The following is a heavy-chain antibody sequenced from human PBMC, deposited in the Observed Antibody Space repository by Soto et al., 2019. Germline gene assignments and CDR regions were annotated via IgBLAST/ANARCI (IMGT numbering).Heavy chain of an antibody. D-gene: IGHD6-6*01. CDR2: IIPIFGTA. Sequence: QVQLVQSGAEVKKPGSSVKVSCKASGGTYSCYAISWVRQAPVQGLEWRGGIIPIFGTATYAKKFQGRVTITAEKSTSTAYMELSILRSEDPAVYYCAREHRSPYLFDPWGQGTLVTVCS. CDR3: AREHRSPYLFDP. V-gene: IGHV1-69*06. J-gene: IGHJ5*02. CDR1: GGTYSCYA.